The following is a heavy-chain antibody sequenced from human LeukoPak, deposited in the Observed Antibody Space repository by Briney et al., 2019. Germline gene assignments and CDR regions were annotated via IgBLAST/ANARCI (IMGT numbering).Heavy chain of an antibody. CDR2: VYTSGST. Sequence: SETLSLTCTVSGGSLSSYYWSWIRQPAGKGLEWIGRVYTSGSTNYNPSLKSRVTMSIDTSKNQFSLEVSSVTAADTAVYYCARAAAAGTPRGEFDYWGQGTLVTVSS. V-gene: IGHV4-4*07. D-gene: IGHD6-13*01. CDR1: GGSLSSYY. J-gene: IGHJ4*02. CDR3: ARAAAAGTPRGEFDY.